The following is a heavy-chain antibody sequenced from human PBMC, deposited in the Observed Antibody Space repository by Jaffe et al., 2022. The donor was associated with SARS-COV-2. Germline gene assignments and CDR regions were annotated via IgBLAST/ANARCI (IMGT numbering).Heavy chain of an antibody. CDR1: GFTFSSYG. CDR3: ARGLSGPHFDY. V-gene: IGHV3-33*01. CDR2: IWYDGSNK. D-gene: IGHD2-15*01. J-gene: IGHJ4*02. Sequence: QVQLVESGGGVVQPGRSLRLSCAASGFTFSSYGMHWVRQAPGKGLEWVAVIWYDGSNKYYADSVKGRFTISRDNSKNTLYLQMNSLRAEDTAVYYCARGLSGPHFDYWGQGTLVTVSS.